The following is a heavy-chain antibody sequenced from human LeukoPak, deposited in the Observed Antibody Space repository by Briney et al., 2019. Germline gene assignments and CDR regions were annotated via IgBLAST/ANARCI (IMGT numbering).Heavy chain of an antibody. CDR3: ARGVDCSSTSCHPNYYYYMDV. CDR2: ISSSSSYI. D-gene: IGHD2-2*01. Sequence: GGSLRLSCAASGFTFSSYSMNWVRQAPGKGLEWVSSISSSSSYIYYADSVKGRFTISRDNAKNSLYLQMNSLRAEDTAVYYCARGVDCSSTSCHPNYYYYMDVWGKGITVTVSS. V-gene: IGHV3-21*01. CDR1: GFTFSSYS. J-gene: IGHJ6*03.